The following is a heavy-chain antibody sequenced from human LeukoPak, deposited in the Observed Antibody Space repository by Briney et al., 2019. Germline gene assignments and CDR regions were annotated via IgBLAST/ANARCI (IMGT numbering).Heavy chain of an antibody. J-gene: IGHJ4*02. CDR1: GGSFSGYY. Sequence: SETLSLTCAVYGGSFSGYYWSRIRQPPGKGLEWIGEINHSGSTNYNPSLKSRVTISVDTSKDQFSLKLSSVTAADTAVYYCARRGRTMVRSAFDYWGQGTLVTVSS. D-gene: IGHD3-10*01. V-gene: IGHV4-34*01. CDR2: INHSGST. CDR3: ARRGRTMVRSAFDY.